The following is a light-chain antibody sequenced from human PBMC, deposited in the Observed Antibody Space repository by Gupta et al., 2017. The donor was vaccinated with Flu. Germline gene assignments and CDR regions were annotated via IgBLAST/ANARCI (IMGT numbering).Light chain of an antibody. CDR1: QNIGSA. V-gene: IGKV6-21*01. Sequence: DMVLTQSPDFQSVTSKEKVTITCRASQNIGSALHWYQQKPEQSPKLLIKYASQSCSGVPSRFSGSGSGTDFTLTINSLEPEDAATYYCQQRSNLPRTFGQGTKVEIK. J-gene: IGKJ1*01. CDR2: YAS. CDR3: QQRSNLPRT.